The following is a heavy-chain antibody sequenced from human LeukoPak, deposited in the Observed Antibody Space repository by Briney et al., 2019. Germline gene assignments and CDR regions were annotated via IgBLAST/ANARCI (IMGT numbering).Heavy chain of an antibody. CDR2: IYYSGST. CDR1: GGSISSHY. J-gene: IGHJ4*02. D-gene: IGHD5-12*01. V-gene: IGHV4-59*11. Sequence: SETLSLTCTVSGGSISSHYWSWIRQPPGKGLEWIGYIYYSGSTNYNPSLKSRVTISVDTSKNQFSPKLSSVTAADTAVYYCARGSSGYPNWGQGTLVTVSS. CDR3: ARGSSGYPN.